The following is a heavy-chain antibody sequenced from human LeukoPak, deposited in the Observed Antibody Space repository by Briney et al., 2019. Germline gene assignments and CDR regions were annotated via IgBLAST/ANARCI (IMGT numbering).Heavy chain of an antibody. J-gene: IGHJ4*02. D-gene: IGHD3-22*01. CDR1: GGSISSSSYY. V-gene: IGHV4-39*01. Sequence: SETLSLTCTVSGGSISSSSYYWGWIRQPPGKGLEWIGSIYYSGSTYYNPSLKSRVTISVDTSKNQFSLKLSSVTAADTAVYYCASFLTNYYDTTGYYRFTLWGQGTLVTVSS. CDR2: IYYSGST. CDR3: ASFLTNYYDTTGYYRFTL.